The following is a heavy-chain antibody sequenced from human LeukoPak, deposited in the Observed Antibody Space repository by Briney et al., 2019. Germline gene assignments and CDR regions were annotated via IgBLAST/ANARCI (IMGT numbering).Heavy chain of an antibody. V-gene: IGHV5-51*01. Sequence: GASVKVSCKGSGYTLTSYWIGWVRQMPGKGLEWMGIIYPGDSDTRYSPSFQGQVTISADKSISTAYLQWSNLKASDTAIYYCARPNLYSSSDLDYWGQGTLVTVSS. D-gene: IGHD6-6*01. CDR3: ARPNLYSSSDLDY. CDR1: GYTLTSYW. J-gene: IGHJ4*02. CDR2: IYPGDSDT.